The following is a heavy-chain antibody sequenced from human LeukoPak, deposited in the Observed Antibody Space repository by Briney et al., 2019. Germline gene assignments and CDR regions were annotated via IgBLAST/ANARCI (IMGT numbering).Heavy chain of an antibody. CDR1: GYTFTDYW. V-gene: IGHV5-51*01. D-gene: IGHD5-24*01. Sequence: GESLKISCKGSGYTFTDYWVGWVRQMPGKGPEGMGIIYPTDSETKYSPSFQGHVTISADRSSTTAYLQWNSLTASDTAMYYCARRRDGYNSFDYWGQGTLVTVSS. CDR2: IYPTDSET. CDR3: ARRRDGYNSFDY. J-gene: IGHJ4*02.